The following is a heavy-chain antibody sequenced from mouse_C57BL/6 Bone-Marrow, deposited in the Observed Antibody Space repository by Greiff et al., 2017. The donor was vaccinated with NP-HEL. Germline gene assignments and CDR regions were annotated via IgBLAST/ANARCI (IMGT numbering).Heavy chain of an antibody. D-gene: IGHD1-1*01. J-gene: IGHJ4*01. CDR2: IHPNSGST. Sequence: VKLQQPGAELVKPGASVKLSCKASGYTFTSYWMHWVKQRPGQGLEWIGMIHPNSGSTNYNEKFKSKATLTVDKSSSTAYMQLSSLTSEDSAVYYCARGSPYYAMDYWGQGTSVTVSS. CDR3: ARGSPYYAMDY. V-gene: IGHV1-64*01. CDR1: GYTFTSYW.